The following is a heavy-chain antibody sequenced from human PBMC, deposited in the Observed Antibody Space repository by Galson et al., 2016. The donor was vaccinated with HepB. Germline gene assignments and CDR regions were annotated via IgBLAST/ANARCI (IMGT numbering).Heavy chain of an antibody. CDR3: ARAEAYYDYVWGTYRPGYFDY. CDR2: IRYDGSNK. Sequence: FLRLSCAAPGFTFNNYGMDWVRQAPGKGLEWVAVIRYDGSNKYYAASVKGRFTITRDNSKNTLYLQTNSLRAEDTAVYYCARAEAYYDYVWGTYRPGYFDYWGQGTLVTVSS. J-gene: IGHJ4*02. D-gene: IGHD3-16*02. V-gene: IGHV3-33*01. CDR1: GFTFNNYG.